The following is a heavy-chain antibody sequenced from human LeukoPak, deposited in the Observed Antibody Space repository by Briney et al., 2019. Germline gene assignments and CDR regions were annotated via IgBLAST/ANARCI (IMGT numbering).Heavy chain of an antibody. CDR2: ISYDGSNK. CDR3: VKDAFDI. V-gene: IGHV3-30*18. J-gene: IGHJ3*02. CDR1: GFTFSSYG. Sequence: GGSLRLSCAASGFTFSSYGMHWVRQAPGKGLEWVAVISYDGSNKYYADSVKGRFTISRDNSKNTLYLQMNSLRAEDTAVYYCVKDAFDIWGQGIMVTVSS.